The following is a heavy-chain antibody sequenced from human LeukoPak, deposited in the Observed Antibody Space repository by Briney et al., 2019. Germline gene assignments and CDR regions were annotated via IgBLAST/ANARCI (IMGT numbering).Heavy chain of an antibody. CDR3: ARVYRDYYDSSGYYRPDY. CDR2: ISAYNGNT. CDR1: GYTFTSYG. J-gene: IGHJ4*02. D-gene: IGHD3-22*01. Sequence: ASVKVSCKASGYTFTSYGISWVRQAPGQGLEWMGWISAYNGNTNYAQKLQGRVTMTTDTSTSTAYMELRSLGSDDTAVYYCARVYRDYYDSSGYYRPDYWGQGTLVTVSS. V-gene: IGHV1-18*01.